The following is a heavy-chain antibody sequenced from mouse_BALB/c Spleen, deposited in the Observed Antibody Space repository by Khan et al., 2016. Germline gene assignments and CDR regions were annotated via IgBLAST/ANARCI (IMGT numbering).Heavy chain of an antibody. CDR2: INTHSGVP. D-gene: IGHD4-1*01. V-gene: IGHV9-4*02. J-gene: IGHJ4*01. CDR3: ARTGTDYAMAY. Sequence: QIQLVQSGPELKKPGETVRISCKASGYTFTTAGMQWVQKMPGKGLKGIGWINTHSGVPKYAEDFKGRFAFSLETSASTAYLKISIRKNECTATYFCARTGTDYAMAYWGQGTSFTVSS. CDR1: GYTFTTAG.